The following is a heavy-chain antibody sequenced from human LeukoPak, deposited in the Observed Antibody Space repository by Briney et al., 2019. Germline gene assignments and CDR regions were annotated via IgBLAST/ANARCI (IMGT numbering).Heavy chain of an antibody. V-gene: IGHV3-23*01. D-gene: IGHD2-8*02. J-gene: IGHJ6*02. CDR3: AREASTEIIGGMDV. CDR1: GFTFSSYA. Sequence: PGGSLRLSCAASGFTFSSYAMSWVRQAPGKGLEWVSAISGSGGSTYYADSVKGRFTISRDNSKKTCSLQMDSLRVEDTATYYCAREASTEIIGGMDVRGQGTTVTVTS. CDR2: ISGSGGST.